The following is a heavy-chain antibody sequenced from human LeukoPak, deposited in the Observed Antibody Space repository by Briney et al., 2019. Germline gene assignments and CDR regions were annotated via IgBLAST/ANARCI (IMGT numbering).Heavy chain of an antibody. CDR3: AKDHPSDGWPTFEY. V-gene: IGHV3-23*01. CDR2: ITNNGGKT. J-gene: IGHJ4*02. D-gene: IGHD5-18*01. Sequence: GGSLRLSCAASGFSVSSRAMSWVRQAPGKGLEMLSSITNNGGKTYYAASVKGRFTISRDESQNTVYLAMSSLRVEDTAVYYCAKDHPSDGWPTFEYWGQGILVTVSS. CDR1: GFSVSSRA.